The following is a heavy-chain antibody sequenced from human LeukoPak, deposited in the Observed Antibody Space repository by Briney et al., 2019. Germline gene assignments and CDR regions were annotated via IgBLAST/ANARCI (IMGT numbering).Heavy chain of an antibody. Sequence: PGGSLRLSCAAPGFTFSSYSMNWVRHAPGKGLEWVSSISNSSYIYYAYSVRGRFTISRDNAKNSLYLQMNSLRAEDTAVYYCAREGGGTTVSPWYYYYYMDVWGKGTTVTVSS. D-gene: IGHD4-17*01. CDR2: ISNSSYI. CDR3: AREGGGTTVSPWYYYYYMDV. CDR1: GFTFSSYS. J-gene: IGHJ6*03. V-gene: IGHV3-21*01.